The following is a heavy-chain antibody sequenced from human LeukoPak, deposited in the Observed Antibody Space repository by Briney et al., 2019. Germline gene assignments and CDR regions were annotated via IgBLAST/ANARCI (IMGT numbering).Heavy chain of an antibody. J-gene: IGHJ3*02. Sequence: GESLKISCKASGSSFTTYWIAWVRQMPGKGLEWMGIIYPGDSDTRYSPSFQGQVTISADKSISTAYLQWSSLKASDTAMYYCASVYGGRDSDAFDIWGQGTMVTVSS. CDR2: IYPGDSDT. D-gene: IGHD4-23*01. CDR3: ASVYGGRDSDAFDI. V-gene: IGHV5-51*01. CDR1: GSSFTTYW.